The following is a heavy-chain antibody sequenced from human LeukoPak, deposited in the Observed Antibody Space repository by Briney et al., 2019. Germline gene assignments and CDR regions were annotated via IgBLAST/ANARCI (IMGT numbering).Heavy chain of an antibody. CDR3: ARGGFRFFDWGGY. V-gene: IGHV4-38-2*02. D-gene: IGHD3-9*01. J-gene: IGHJ4*02. CDR1: GYSISSGYY. Sequence: SETLSLTCTVSGYSISSGYYWGWIRQPPGKGLEWIGSIYHSGSTYYNPSLKSRVTISIDTSKNQFSLKLSSVTAADTVVYYCARGGFRFFDWGGYWGQGTLATVSS. CDR2: IYHSGST.